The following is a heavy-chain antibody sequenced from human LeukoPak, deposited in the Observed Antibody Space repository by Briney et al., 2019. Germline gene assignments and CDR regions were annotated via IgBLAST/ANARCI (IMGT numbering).Heavy chain of an antibody. CDR1: GGSFSGYY. V-gene: IGHV4-34*01. Sequence: SETLSPTCAVYGGSFSGYYGSWVRQPPGKGLGWIGEINHSGSTKYNPSLKSRVTISVDTSKNQFSLKLSSVTAADTAVYYCARGRHYYYYYMDVWGKGTTVTVSS. CDR2: INHSGST. CDR3: ARGRHYYYYYMDV. J-gene: IGHJ6*03.